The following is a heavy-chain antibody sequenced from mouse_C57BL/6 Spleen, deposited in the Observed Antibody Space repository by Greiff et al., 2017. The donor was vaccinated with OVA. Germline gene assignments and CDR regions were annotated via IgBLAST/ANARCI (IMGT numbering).Heavy chain of an antibody. J-gene: IGHJ2*01. D-gene: IGHD1-1*01. CDR2: IDPSDSYT. CDR3: ARSGGSSLDY. CDR1: GYTFTSYW. V-gene: IGHV1-69*01. Sequence: VQLQQPGAELVMPGASVKLSCKASGYTFTSYWMHWVKQRPGQGLEWIGEIDPSDSYTNYNQKFKGKSTLTVDKSSSTAYMQLSSLTSEDSAVYYCARSGGSSLDYWGQGTTLTVSS.